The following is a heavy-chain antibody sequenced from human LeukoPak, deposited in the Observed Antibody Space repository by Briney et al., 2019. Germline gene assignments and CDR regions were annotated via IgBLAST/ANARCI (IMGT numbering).Heavy chain of an antibody. CDR3: ARDGEYCGGDCSRFVP. Sequence: AGSLRLSCAASGFTFSSYFMNWVRPAPGKGLELVSSIGGSSNYIFYADSVKGRFTISRDNAKNSLYLQMNSLRAEDTAVYYCARDGEYCGGDCSRFVPWGQGTLVTVSS. CDR2: IGGSSNYI. D-gene: IGHD2-21*02. J-gene: IGHJ5*02. V-gene: IGHV3-21*01. CDR1: GFTFSSYF.